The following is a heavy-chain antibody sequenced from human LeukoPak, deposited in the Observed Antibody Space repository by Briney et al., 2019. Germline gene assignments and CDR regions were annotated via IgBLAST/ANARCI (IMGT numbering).Heavy chain of an antibody. CDR1: GFTFSSYA. CDR3: AKEYCSNSVCHSLDY. V-gene: IGHV3-30*18. D-gene: IGHD2-8*01. Sequence: GGSLRLSCAASGFTFSSYAMSWVRQAPGKGLEWVAVISYDGSNKYYADSVKGRFTFSRDNSKNTLYLQMNSLRAEDTAVYYCAKEYCSNSVCHSLDYWGQGTLVTVSS. CDR2: ISYDGSNK. J-gene: IGHJ4*02.